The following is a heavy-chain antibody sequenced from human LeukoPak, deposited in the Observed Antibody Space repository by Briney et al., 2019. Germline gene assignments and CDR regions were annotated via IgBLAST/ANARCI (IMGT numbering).Heavy chain of an antibody. CDR3: AKANWVSNADAVW. V-gene: IGHV3-23*01. CDR1: GFTFSSYA. D-gene: IGHD1-1*01. CDR2: IRGGGDT. Sequence: GGSLTLSCAAVGFTFSSYATSWVRQSPARGLEWVSSIRGGGDTFYADSVKGRFTLSRDDSRNTVFLQLNNLRVEDTAIYYCAKANWVSNADAVWWGQGTVVTVSS. J-gene: IGHJ4*02.